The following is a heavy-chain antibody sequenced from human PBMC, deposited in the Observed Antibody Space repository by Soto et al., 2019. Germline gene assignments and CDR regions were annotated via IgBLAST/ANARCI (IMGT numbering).Heavy chain of an antibody. D-gene: IGHD6-13*01. CDR3: ARESGSSWYLGFDP. CDR1: GGSFSGYY. Sequence: QVQLQQWGAGLLKPSETLSLTCAVYGGSFSGYYWSWIRQPPGKGLEWIGEINHSGSTNYNPSLKSRVTISVDTSKNQFSLKLSSVTAADTAVYYCARESGSSWYLGFDPWGQGTLVTVSS. V-gene: IGHV4-34*01. CDR2: INHSGST. J-gene: IGHJ5*02.